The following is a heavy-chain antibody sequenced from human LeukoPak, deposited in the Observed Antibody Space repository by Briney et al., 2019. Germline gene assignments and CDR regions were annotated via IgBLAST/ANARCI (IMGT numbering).Heavy chain of an antibody. J-gene: IGHJ4*01. Sequence: ASVKVSCKASGYSFTSYGISWLRQAPGQGLEWIVWISAYKGNTTYAQKLQSRVTMTPDTSTSTAYKELSSLRSEDTAVYYCARGPYYYDSSGNFDYWGQGILVTAST. CDR2: ISAYKGNT. CDR3: ARGPYYYDSSGNFDY. CDR1: GYSFTSYG. D-gene: IGHD3-22*01. V-gene: IGHV1-18*01.